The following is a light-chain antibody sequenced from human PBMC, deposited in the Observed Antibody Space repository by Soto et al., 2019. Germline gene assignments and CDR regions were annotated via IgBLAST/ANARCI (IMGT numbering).Light chain of an antibody. CDR1: QDINTY. CDR3: QHRYNWPLT. Sequence: EIVMTQSPATLSVSPGERATLSCRASQDINTYLGWYQQKPGQPPRLLIYDASNRASGIPARFSGSGSGTDFTLTIDTLESEDFAIYYCQHRYNWPLTFGAGTKVEIK. V-gene: IGKV3-11*01. CDR2: DAS. J-gene: IGKJ4*01.